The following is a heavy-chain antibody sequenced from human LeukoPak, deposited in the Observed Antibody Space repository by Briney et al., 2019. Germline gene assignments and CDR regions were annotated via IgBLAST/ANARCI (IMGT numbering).Heavy chain of an antibody. CDR2: IRYDGSNK. Sequence: PGGSLRPSCAASGFTFSSYGMHWVRQAPGKGLEWVAFIRYDGSNKYYADSVKGRFTISRDNSKNTLYLQMNSLRAEDTAVYYCASIYYDSSGYYFFAFDYWGQGTLVTVSS. CDR3: ASIYYDSSGYYFFAFDY. J-gene: IGHJ4*02. CDR1: GFTFSSYG. V-gene: IGHV3-30*02. D-gene: IGHD3-22*01.